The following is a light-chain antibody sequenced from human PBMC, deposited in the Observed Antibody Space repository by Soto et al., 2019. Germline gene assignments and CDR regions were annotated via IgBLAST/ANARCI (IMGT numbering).Light chain of an antibody. V-gene: IGKV1-8*01. Sequence: AIRMTQSPSSFSASTGDRVTITCRASQGISSYLAWYQQKPGKAPKLLIYAASTLESGVPSSFSCSGSGTDFTLTISYLQSEDFAAYYCQQYYSHPYDFGQGTKVEIK. CDR2: AAS. CDR3: QQYYSHPYD. J-gene: IGKJ1*01. CDR1: QGISSY.